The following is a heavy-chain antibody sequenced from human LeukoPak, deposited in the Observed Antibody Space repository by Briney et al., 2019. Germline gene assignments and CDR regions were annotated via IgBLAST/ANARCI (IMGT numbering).Heavy chain of an antibody. D-gene: IGHD3-10*01. CDR1: GFTFSSYE. CDR3: ARAVGGPPYYYYYYMDV. J-gene: IGHJ6*03. Sequence: PGGSLRLSCAASGFTFSSYEMNWVRQAPGKGLEWVSYISSSGTAIYYADSVKGRFTISRDTAKNSLYLQMNSLRAEDTAVYYCARAVGGPPYYYYYYMDVWGKGTTVTVSS. V-gene: IGHV3-48*03. CDR2: ISSSGTAI.